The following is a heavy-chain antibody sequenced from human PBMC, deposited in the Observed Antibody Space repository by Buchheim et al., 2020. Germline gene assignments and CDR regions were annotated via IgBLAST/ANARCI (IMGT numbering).Heavy chain of an antibody. CDR1: GYSFSNRW. CDR3: ARHGLPTRF. V-gene: IGHV5-51*01. J-gene: IGHJ4*02. CDR2: IYPDDSDT. Sequence: EVQLVQSGAEVKKPGESLKISCKGFGYSFSNRWIGWARQMPGKGLEWMGIIYPDDSDTLYSPSFQGQVTISVDKSVHTTYPQWSSLKASDSAMYYCARHGLPTRFWGQGTL.